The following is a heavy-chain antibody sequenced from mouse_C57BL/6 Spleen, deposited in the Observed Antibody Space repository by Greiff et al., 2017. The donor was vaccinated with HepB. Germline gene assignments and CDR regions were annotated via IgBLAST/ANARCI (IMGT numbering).Heavy chain of an antibody. Sequence: QVQLQQSGPELVKPGASVKISCKASGYAFSSSWMNWVKQRPGKGLEWIGRIYPGDGDTNYNGKFKGKATLTADKSSSTAYMQLSSLTSEDSAVYCRAGGYEGYRPLAYRGQGALVTVSA. CDR1: GYAFSSSW. CDR2: IYPGDGDT. V-gene: IGHV1-82*01. CDR3: AGGYEGYRPLAY. D-gene: IGHD2-2*01. J-gene: IGHJ3*01.